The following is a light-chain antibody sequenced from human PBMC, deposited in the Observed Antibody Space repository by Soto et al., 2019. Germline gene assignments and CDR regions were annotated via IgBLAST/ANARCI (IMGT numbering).Light chain of an antibody. CDR3: AAWDDSLNGRVV. V-gene: IGLV1-44*01. CDR1: SSNIGNNS. J-gene: IGLJ2*01. CDR2: SNN. Sequence: QAVVTQPPSASGTPGQRVTISCSGSSSNIGNNSVNWYQQLPGTAPKLLIYSNNQRPSGVPDRFSGSKSGTSASLAISGLQSEDEAHYYCAAWDDSLNGRVVFGGGTQLTVL.